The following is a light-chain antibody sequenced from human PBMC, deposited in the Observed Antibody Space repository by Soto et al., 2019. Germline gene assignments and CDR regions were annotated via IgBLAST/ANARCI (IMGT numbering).Light chain of an antibody. CDR3: QQYDNPNLTVT. J-gene: IGKJ4*01. Sequence: DIQMTQSPSSLSASVGDRVTITFQAIQDISNYLNWYQQKPGKAPKLLIYDASNLETGVPSRFSGSGSGTDFTFTISSLQPEDIATYYCQQYDNPNLTVTFGGGTKVDI. V-gene: IGKV1-33*01. CDR1: QDISNY. CDR2: DAS.